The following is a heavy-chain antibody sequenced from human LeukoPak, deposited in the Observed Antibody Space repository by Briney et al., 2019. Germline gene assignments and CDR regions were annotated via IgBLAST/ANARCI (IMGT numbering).Heavy chain of an antibody. CDR2: ISYDGTDK. D-gene: IGHD2-15*01. Sequence: GGSLRLSCAASGFNFRSYGMQWVRQAPGKGLEWVTLISYDGTDKYYAASVRGRFTISRDNSKNTLYLQMNSLRAEDTAVYYCAKDGVVPGTIGRLNYWGQGTLVTVSS. CDR1: GFNFRSYG. V-gene: IGHV3-30*18. CDR3: AKDGVVPGTIGRLNY. J-gene: IGHJ4*02.